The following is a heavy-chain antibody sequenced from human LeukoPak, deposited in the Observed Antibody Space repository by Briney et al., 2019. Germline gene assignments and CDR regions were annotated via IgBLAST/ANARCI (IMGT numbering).Heavy chain of an antibody. Sequence: TGGSLRLSCAASGFTFSSYAMSWVRQAPGKGLEWVSAISGSGGSTYIADSVKGRFTISRDSSKNTVYLQMNSLRAEDTAVYYCAKDSSSSGFDYWGQGTLVTVSS. CDR3: AKDSSSSGFDY. CDR2: ISGSGGST. V-gene: IGHV3-23*01. CDR1: GFTFSSYA. D-gene: IGHD6-6*01. J-gene: IGHJ4*02.